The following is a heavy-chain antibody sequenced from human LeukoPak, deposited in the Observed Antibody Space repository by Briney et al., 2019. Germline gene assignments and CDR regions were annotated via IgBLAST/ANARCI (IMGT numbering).Heavy chain of an antibody. D-gene: IGHD3-3*01. V-gene: IGHV1-2*02. CDR3: ARDYYDSAATNCFDP. Sequence: ASVKASCKASGYTFTGYYMHWVRQAPGQGLEWMGWINPNSGGANYAQKFQGRVTMTRDTSISTAYMELSRLRYDDMAVYYCARDYYDSAATNCFDPWGQGTLVTVSS. CDR1: GYTFTGYY. CDR2: INPNSGGA. J-gene: IGHJ5*02.